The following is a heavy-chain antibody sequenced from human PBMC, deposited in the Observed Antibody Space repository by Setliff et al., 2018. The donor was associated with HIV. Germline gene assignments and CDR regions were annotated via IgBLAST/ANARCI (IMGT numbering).Heavy chain of an antibody. D-gene: IGHD4-4*01. CDR3: AIDLTSNSNCFEP. CDR2: VYYPGKT. Sequence: SETLSLTCGVYGGSFTTFYWTWIRQPPGKGLEWLGYVYYPGKTYYNPSLESRISISVDTSKNQFSLKLTSVTAADTAIYYCAIDLTSNSNCFEPWGQGTQVTVSS. J-gene: IGHJ5*02. CDR1: GGSFTTFY. V-gene: IGHV4-59*06.